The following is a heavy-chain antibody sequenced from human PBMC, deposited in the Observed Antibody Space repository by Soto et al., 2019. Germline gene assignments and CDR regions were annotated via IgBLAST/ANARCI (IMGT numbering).Heavy chain of an antibody. CDR2: AYHNGLT. V-gene: IGHV4-4*02. Sequence: SETLSLTCAVSGDSVTSNVWWSWVRQPPGKGLEWIGEAYHNGLTDYNPSLKSRVTMSVDTSKNEFSLKLTSLTAADTAIYYCERDAAVPGESDRFDYWGQGTLVTVSS. CDR1: GDSVTSNVW. CDR3: ERDAAVPGESDRFDY. D-gene: IGHD6-19*01. J-gene: IGHJ4*02.